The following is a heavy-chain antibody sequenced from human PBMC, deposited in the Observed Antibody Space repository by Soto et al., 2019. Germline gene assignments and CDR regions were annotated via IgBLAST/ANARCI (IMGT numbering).Heavy chain of an antibody. J-gene: IGHJ6*02. CDR2: ITSDGSGT. V-gene: IGHV3-74*01. D-gene: IGHD1-26*01. CDR1: GFAFSSYW. CDR3: VRGGGDYDYGMDV. Sequence: GGSRSLSCAASGFAFSSYWTHLVRQVPGKGLVWVSRITSDGSGTSYADSVKGRFTISRDNAKNTLYLQMNSLRAEDTAMYYCVRGGGDYDYGMDVWGQGTTVTVSS.